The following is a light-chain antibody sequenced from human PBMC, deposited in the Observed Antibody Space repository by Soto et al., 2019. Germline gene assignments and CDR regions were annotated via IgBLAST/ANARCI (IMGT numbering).Light chain of an antibody. CDR3: QQYGSSRT. CDR1: QSVSSNY. CDR2: GAS. Sequence: EIVWTQSPGTLSLSPGERATLSCRASQSVSSNYLAWYQQKPGQAPRLLIYGASSRATGIPDRFSGSGSGTDFTLTISRLEPEDFPVYYCQQYGSSRTFGQGTRLEIK. J-gene: IGKJ5*01. V-gene: IGKV3-20*01.